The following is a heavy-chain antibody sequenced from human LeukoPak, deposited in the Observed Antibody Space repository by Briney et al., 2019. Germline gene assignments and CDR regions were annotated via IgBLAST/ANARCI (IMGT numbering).Heavy chain of an antibody. CDR1: GYSFTKYA. J-gene: IGHJ1*01. Sequence: ASVKVSCMASGYSFTKYAVHWVRQVPGQGLEWMGWVNGGDGNRKYSQKFQGRVTMTWNTSISTAYMELSSLRSEDTAVYYCARTGYGDHAWYLQHWGQGTLLTVSS. CDR2: VNGGDGNR. D-gene: IGHD4-17*01. V-gene: IGHV1-3*01. CDR3: ARTGYGDHAWYLQH.